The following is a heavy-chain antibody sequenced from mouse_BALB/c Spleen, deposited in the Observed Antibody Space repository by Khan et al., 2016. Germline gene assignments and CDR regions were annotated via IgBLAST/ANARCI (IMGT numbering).Heavy chain of an antibody. Sequence: MQLQESGAELMKSGASVKISCKATGYTFSSYWIEWVKQRPGHGLEWIGEILPGSGSTNYNEKFRGKATFTADTSSNTAYMQLSSLTSEDSAVHYCARTDRRGYFDYWGQGTTLTVSS. CDR2: ILPGSGST. CDR3: ARTDRRGYFDY. J-gene: IGHJ2*01. CDR1: GYTFSSYW. V-gene: IGHV1-9*01.